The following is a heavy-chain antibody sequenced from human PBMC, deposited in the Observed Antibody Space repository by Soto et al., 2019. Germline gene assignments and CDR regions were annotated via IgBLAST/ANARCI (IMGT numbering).Heavy chain of an antibody. Sequence: QVLLQESGPELVKPSETLFLTCTFSADSISTFYWTWIRQAPGKVLEWLGYHYSGGTATYKPSVKGRVTISVDTSNTQVSLRLSSVTAADTAVYYCARDYGDSRGYYPSYFDSWGQGTLVTVSS. D-gene: IGHD3-22*01. CDR1: ADSISTFY. CDR3: ARDYGDSRGYYPSYFDS. V-gene: IGHV4-59*01. CDR2: HYSGGTA. J-gene: IGHJ4*02.